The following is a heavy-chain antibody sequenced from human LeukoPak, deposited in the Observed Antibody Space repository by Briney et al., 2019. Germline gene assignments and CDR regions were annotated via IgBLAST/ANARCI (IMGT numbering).Heavy chain of an antibody. D-gene: IGHD2-21*01. Sequence: PGGSLRLSCTASGFTFSSYWMSWVRQAPGKGLEWVANIKEDGSEESYVESVKGRFTISRDNAKNSLYLHMNSLRAEDTAFYYCARDIVGPADWGQGTLVTVSS. CDR3: ARDIVGPAD. CDR1: GFTFSSYW. J-gene: IGHJ4*02. V-gene: IGHV3-7*01. CDR2: IKEDGSEE.